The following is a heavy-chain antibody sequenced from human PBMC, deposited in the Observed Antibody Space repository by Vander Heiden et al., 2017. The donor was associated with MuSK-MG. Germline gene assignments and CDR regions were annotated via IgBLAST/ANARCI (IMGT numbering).Heavy chain of an antibody. D-gene: IGHD3-9*01. CDR1: GFTFDDYA. Sequence: EVQLVESGGGLVQPGRSLRLSCTVSGFTFDDYAMSWFRQAPGKGLEWLSFIRSKAYGGTTEYAASVKGRVTISRDDSKSIAYLQMSSLKTEDTAVYYCTRRSYDILTGYPTGAFDIWGQGTMVTVSS. CDR2: IRSKAYGGTT. V-gene: IGHV3-49*03. CDR3: TRRSYDILTGYPTGAFDI. J-gene: IGHJ3*02.